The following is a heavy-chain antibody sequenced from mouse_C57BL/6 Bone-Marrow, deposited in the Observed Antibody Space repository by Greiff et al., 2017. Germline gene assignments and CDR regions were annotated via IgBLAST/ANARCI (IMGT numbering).Heavy chain of an antibody. J-gene: IGHJ3*01. CDR3: ARHGRLRRRFAY. CDR2: ISSGGSYT. D-gene: IGHD2-2*01. Sequence: EVHLVESGGDLVKPGGSLKLSCAASGFTFSSYGMSWVRPTPDKRLEWVATISSGGSYTYYPDSVKGRFTISRDNAKNTLYLQMSSLKSEDTAMYYCARHGRLRRRFAYWGKGTLVTVSA. CDR1: GFTFSSYG. V-gene: IGHV5-6*01.